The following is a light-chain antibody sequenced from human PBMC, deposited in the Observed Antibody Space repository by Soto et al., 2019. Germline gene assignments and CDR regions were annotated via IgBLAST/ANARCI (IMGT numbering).Light chain of an antibody. CDR3: SSYTGAYTLR. Sequence: QSALAQPASVSGSPGQSIAISCTGTSGDIGAYDYVSWYQQHPGKAPKLMIYEVNDRPSGVSNRFSGSKSGNTASLTISGLQAEDEADYYCSSYTGAYTLRFGTGTKVTVL. J-gene: IGLJ1*01. CDR2: EVN. CDR1: SGDIGAYDY. V-gene: IGLV2-14*01.